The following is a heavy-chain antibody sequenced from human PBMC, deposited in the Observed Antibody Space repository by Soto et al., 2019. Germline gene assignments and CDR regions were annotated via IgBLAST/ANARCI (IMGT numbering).Heavy chain of an antibody. D-gene: IGHD3-9*01. CDR1: GFSFSNYG. J-gene: IGHJ1*01. CDR3: ARDPRVETILMAVFQG. CDR2: IWYDGSNK. V-gene: IGHV3-33*01. Sequence: QVQLVESGGGVVQPGRSLRLSCAGSGFSFSNYGMHWVRQAPGKGLEWVALIWYDGSNKYYADSVKGRFTISRDNSKNTLYLQMSSLRNEDTAEYYCARDPRVETILMAVFQGWGQGTLVTVSS.